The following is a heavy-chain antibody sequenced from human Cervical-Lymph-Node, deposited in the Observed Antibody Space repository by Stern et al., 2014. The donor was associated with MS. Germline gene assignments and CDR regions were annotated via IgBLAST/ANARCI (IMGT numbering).Heavy chain of an antibody. CDR1: GCSISGFY. J-gene: IGHJ4*02. Sequence: VQLVESGPGLVKPSETLSLACTVSGCSISGFYWSWIRQPAGKGLEWIGRIYASGSTDQNPSLKSRVPMSVDTSRNQFSLKLRSVTAADTAVYYCARDLRSDYSSSGFDYWGQGTLVTVSS. V-gene: IGHV4-4*07. CDR3: ARDLRSDYSSSGFDY. CDR2: IYASGST. D-gene: IGHD6-6*01.